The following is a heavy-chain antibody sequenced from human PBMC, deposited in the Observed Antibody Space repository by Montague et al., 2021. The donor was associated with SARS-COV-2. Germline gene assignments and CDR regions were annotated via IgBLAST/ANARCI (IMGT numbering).Heavy chain of an antibody. CDR3: ASIWYSGGYQGIYYFDY. CDR2: SYYSGST. V-gene: IGHV4-59*01. D-gene: IGHD3-22*01. CDR1: GGSISSYY. J-gene: IGHJ4*02. Sequence: SETLSLTCTVSGGSISSYYWSWIRQPPGKGLEWIGYSYYSGSTNYNPSLKSRVTISVDTSKNQFSLKLSSVTAADTAGYYCASIWYSGGYQGIYYFDYWGQGTLVTVSS.